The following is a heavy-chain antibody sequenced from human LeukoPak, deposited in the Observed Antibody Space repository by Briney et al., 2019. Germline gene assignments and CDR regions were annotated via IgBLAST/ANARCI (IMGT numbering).Heavy chain of an antibody. V-gene: IGHV1-18*01. J-gene: IGHJ6*03. CDR2: ISAYNGNT. CDR3: ARFAGYCSSTSCYGRYYVDV. Sequence: ASVKVSCKASGYTFTSYGISWVRQAPGQGLEWMGWISAYNGNTNYAQKLQGRVTMTTDTSTSTAYMELRGLRSDDTAVYYCARFAGYCSSTSCYGRYYVDVWGKGTTVTVSS. CDR1: GYTFTSYG. D-gene: IGHD2-2*01.